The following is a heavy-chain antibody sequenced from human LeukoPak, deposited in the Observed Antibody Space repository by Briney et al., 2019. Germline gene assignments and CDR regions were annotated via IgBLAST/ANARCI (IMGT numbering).Heavy chain of an antibody. Sequence: PSETLSLTCTVSGGSISSYNWSWIRQPPGKGLEWIGYIYYSGSTNYNPSLKSRVTISVDTSKNQFSLKLSSVTAADTAVYYCARDGGWFDAFDIWGQGTMVTVSS. CDR2: IYYSGST. CDR1: GGSISSYN. CDR3: ARDGGWFDAFDI. V-gene: IGHV4-59*01. D-gene: IGHD6-19*01. J-gene: IGHJ3*02.